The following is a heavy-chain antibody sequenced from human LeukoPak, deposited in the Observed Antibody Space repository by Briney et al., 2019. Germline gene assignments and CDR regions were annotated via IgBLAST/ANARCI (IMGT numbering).Heavy chain of an antibody. J-gene: IGHJ1*01. D-gene: IGHD5-24*01. CDR3: AREGVEMATNYFQH. CDR2: IYYSGST. CDR1: GGSISSGGYY. V-gene: IGHV4-31*03. Sequence: SQTLSLTCTVSGGSISSGGYYWSWSRQHPGKGLEWIGYIYYSGSTYYNPSLKSRVTISVDTSKNQFSLKLSSVTAADTAVYYCAREGVEMATNYFQHWGQGTLVTVSS.